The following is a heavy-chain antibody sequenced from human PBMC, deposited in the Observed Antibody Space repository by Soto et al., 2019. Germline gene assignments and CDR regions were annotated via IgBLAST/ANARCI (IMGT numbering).Heavy chain of an antibody. D-gene: IGHD3-22*01. Sequence: SXKVSWKASGYTXTGYYIHWVRQAPGQGLEWMGWINPNSGGTNYAQKFQGRVTMTRDTSISTAYMELSRLRSDDKAVYYCARYYDSSGYYDAWGQGTLGTVSS. CDR3: ARYYDSSGYYDA. CDR2: INPNSGGT. CDR1: GYTXTGYY. V-gene: IGHV1-2*02. J-gene: IGHJ5*02.